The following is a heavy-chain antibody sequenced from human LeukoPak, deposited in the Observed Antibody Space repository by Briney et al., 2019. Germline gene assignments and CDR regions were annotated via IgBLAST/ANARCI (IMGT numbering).Heavy chain of an antibody. D-gene: IGHD4-17*01. CDR3: AREYGDFDY. CDR1: GGSINNYY. V-gene: IGHV4-4*07. J-gene: IGHJ4*02. Sequence: SSETLSLTCTVPGGSINNYYWSWTRQPAGKGLEWIGRINASGRTNHKPSLKSRVTMSLDTSKNQFSLKVNSVTAADTAVYYCAREYGDFDYWGQGTLVTVSS. CDR2: INASGRT.